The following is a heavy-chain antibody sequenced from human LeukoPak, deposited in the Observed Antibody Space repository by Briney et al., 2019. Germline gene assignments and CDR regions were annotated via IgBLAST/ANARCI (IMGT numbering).Heavy chain of an antibody. V-gene: IGHV3-23*01. Sequence: PGGTLRLSCAASGFTFSSYAMSWVRQAPGKGLEWVSAISGSGGSTYYADAVKGRFTISRDNSKNTLYRQMNSLRAEDTAVYYCANRYCSGGSCYHFDYWGQGTLVTVSS. CDR1: GFTFSSYA. CDR2: ISGSGGST. CDR3: ANRYCSGGSCYHFDY. D-gene: IGHD2-15*01. J-gene: IGHJ4*02.